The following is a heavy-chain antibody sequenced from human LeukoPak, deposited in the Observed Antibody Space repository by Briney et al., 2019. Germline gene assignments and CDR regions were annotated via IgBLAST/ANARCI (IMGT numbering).Heavy chain of an antibody. V-gene: IGHV4-39*07. D-gene: IGHD3-22*01. J-gene: IGHJ4*02. CDR2: IYYSGTT. CDR3: ARDARHYYDDSSGYYYFDY. CDR1: GGSISSSPYY. Sequence: SETLSLTCTVSGGSISSSPYYWGWIRQPPGKGLEWIGSIYYSGTTHYNPSLESRVTISVDTSKNQFSLRLSSVIAADTAVYYCARDARHYYDDSSGYYYFDYWGQGTLATVSS.